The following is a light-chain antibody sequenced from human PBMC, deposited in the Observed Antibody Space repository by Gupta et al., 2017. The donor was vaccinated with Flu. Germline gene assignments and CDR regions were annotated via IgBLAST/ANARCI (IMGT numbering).Light chain of an antibody. Sequence: QSEPTQPPSASGTPGPRVTISCSGDSSNIGSNAVNWYQQHPGTAPKLLIYTNDQRPSGVPDRFSGSKSGTSASLAISRLQSEDEADYYCGAWDASLNGPVFGGGTKLTVL. V-gene: IGLV1-44*01. CDR3: GAWDASLNGPV. J-gene: IGLJ3*02. CDR1: SSNIGSNA. CDR2: TND.